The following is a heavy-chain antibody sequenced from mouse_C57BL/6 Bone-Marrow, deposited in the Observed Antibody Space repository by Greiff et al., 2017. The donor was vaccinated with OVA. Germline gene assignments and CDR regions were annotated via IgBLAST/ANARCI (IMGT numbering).Heavy chain of an antibody. D-gene: IGHD4-1*01. V-gene: IGHV1-14*01. CDR2: IYPYNDGT. Sequence: EVQVVESGPELVKPGASVKMSCKASGYTFTSYVMHWVKQKPGQGLEWIGYIYPYNDGTKYNEKFKGKATLTSDKSSSTAYMELSSLTSEDSAVYYCAKNWFRFDYWGQGTTLTVSS. J-gene: IGHJ2*01. CDR1: GYTFTSYV. CDR3: AKNWFRFDY.